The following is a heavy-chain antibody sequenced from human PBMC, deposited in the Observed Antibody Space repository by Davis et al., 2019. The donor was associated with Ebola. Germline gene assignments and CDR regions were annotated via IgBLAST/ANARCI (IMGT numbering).Heavy chain of an antibody. CDR3: AKGLGSSGWYNFDY. Sequence: PGGSLRLSCAASGFTFSSYAMNWVRQAPGKGLEWVSGISSSGDSTYYADSVKGRFTISRDNSKNTLYLQMNSLRVEDTAVYYCAKGLGSSGWYNFDYWGQGTLVTASS. V-gene: IGHV3-23*01. CDR1: GFTFSSYA. D-gene: IGHD6-19*01. CDR2: ISSSGDST. J-gene: IGHJ4*02.